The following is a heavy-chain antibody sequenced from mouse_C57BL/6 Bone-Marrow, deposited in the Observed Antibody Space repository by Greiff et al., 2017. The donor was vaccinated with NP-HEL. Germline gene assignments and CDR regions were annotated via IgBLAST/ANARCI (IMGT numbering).Heavy chain of an antibody. Sequence: EVNVVESGGGLVKPGGSLKLSCAASGFTFSSYAMSWVRQTPEKRLEWVATISDGGSYTYYPDNVKGRFTISRDNAKNNLYLQMSHLKSEDTAMYYCASYYGSSPWFAYWGQGTLVTVSA. V-gene: IGHV5-4*03. J-gene: IGHJ3*01. CDR2: ISDGGSYT. CDR3: ASYYGSSPWFAY. D-gene: IGHD1-1*01. CDR1: GFTFSSYA.